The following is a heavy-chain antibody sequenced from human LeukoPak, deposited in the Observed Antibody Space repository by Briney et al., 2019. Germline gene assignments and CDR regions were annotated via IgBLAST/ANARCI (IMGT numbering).Heavy chain of an antibody. CDR2: IIPIFGTA. V-gene: IGHV1-69*05. J-gene: IGHJ5*02. CDR3: ARQTGRRQWFDP. D-gene: IGHD3-9*01. CDR1: GGTFTTYA. Sequence: SVKVSCKASGGTFTTYAINWVRQAPGQRLERMGGIIPIFGTATYAQKFQGRLTITTDESTNTAYMELSSLTSEDTAVYYCARQTGRRQWFDPWGQGTPVTVSS.